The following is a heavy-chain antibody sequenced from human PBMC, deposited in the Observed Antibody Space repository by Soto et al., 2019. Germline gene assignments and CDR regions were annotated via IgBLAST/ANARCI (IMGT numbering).Heavy chain of an antibody. Sequence: GGSLRLSCAASGFTFSSYSMNWVRQAPGKGLEWVSYISSSSSTIYYADSVKGRFTISRDNAKNSLYLQMNSLRDEDTAVYYCARGARFNDFWSGYYGNYGMDVWGQGTTVTVSS. D-gene: IGHD3-3*01. V-gene: IGHV3-48*02. CDR3: ARGARFNDFWSGYYGNYGMDV. CDR2: ISSSSSTI. J-gene: IGHJ6*02. CDR1: GFTFSSYS.